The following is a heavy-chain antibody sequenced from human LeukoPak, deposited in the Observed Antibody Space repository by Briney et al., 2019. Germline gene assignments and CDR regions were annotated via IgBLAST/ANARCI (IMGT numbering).Heavy chain of an antibody. J-gene: IGHJ4*02. CDR2: ISSSSYI. V-gene: IGHV3-21*01. Sequence: GGSLRLSCAASGFTFSSYSMNWVRQAPGKGLEWVSSISSSSYIYYADSVKGRFTISRDNSKNTLYLQMNSLRAEDTAVYYCAKVRWSYDILTGFFDYWGQGTLVTVSS. CDR1: GFTFSSYS. D-gene: IGHD3-9*01. CDR3: AKVRWSYDILTGFFDY.